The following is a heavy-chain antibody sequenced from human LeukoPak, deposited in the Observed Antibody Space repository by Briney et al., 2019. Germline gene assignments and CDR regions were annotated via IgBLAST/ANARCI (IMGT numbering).Heavy chain of an antibody. CDR3: ARDRYNWNDGRRSVFDY. CDR2: ISYDGSNQ. D-gene: IGHD1-1*01. V-gene: IGHV3-30*03. J-gene: IGHJ4*02. CDR1: GFTFSSFG. Sequence: GGSLRLSCAASGFTFSSFGMHWVRQAPGKGLEWMALISYDGSNQYYADSLKGRFTISRDNSKNTLYLQMNNLGAEDTAVYYCARDRYNWNDGRRSVFDYWGQGTLVTVSS.